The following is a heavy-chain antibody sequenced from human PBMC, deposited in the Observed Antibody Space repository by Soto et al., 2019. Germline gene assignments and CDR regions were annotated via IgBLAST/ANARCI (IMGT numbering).Heavy chain of an antibody. CDR3: ARGRIVVVPAAKGRLDY. V-gene: IGHV4-34*01. CDR2: INHSGST. J-gene: IGHJ4*02. CDR1: GGSFSGYY. D-gene: IGHD2-2*01. Sequence: PSETLSLTCAVSGGSFSGYYWSWIRQPPGKGLEWIGEINHSGSTNYNPSLKSRVTISVDSSKNQFSLKLSSVTAADTAVYYCARGRIVVVPAAKGRLDYWGQGTLVTVSS.